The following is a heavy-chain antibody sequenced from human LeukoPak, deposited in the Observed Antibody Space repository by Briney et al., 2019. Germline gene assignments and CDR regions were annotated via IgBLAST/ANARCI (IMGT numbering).Heavy chain of an antibody. D-gene: IGHD2-21*02. CDR1: GGSISSSSYY. J-gene: IGHJ5*02. V-gene: IGHV4-39*01. CDR2: IYYSGST. CDR3: ARHGGPKGFIVVVTAQFDP. Sequence: SETLSLTCTVSGGSISSSSYYWGWLRQPPGKGLEWIGSIYYSGSTYYNPSLKSRVTISVDTSKNQFSLKLSSVTAADTAVYYCARHGGPKGFIVVVTAQFDPWGQGTLVTVSS.